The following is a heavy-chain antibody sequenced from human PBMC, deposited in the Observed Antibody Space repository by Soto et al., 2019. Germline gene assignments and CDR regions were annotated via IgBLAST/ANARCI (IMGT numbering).Heavy chain of an antibody. V-gene: IGHV4-31*03. Sequence: SETLSLTCSVSGDSISSGGYYWSWIRQNPGKGLEWIGYSYYSGSTYYNPSLKSRVTISVDTSKNQFSLKLSSVTAADTAVYYCATQEVGGSYVYTFDPWGQGTLVTVSS. CDR1: GDSISSGGYY. J-gene: IGHJ5*02. CDR2: SYYSGST. CDR3: ATQEVGGSYVYTFDP. D-gene: IGHD1-26*01.